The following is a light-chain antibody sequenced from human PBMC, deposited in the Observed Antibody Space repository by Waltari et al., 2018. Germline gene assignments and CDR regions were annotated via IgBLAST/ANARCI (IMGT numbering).Light chain of an antibody. CDR3: NSRDSSGNHLVV. V-gene: IGLV3-19*01. J-gene: IGLJ2*01. CDR1: SLRSYY. CDR2: GKN. Sequence: SSELTQDPAVSVAWGQTVRITCQGDSLRSYYASWYQKKPGQAPVLVIYGKNNRPSGIPDRFSGSSSGNTASLTITGAQAEDEADYYCNSRDSSGNHLVVFGGGTKLTVL.